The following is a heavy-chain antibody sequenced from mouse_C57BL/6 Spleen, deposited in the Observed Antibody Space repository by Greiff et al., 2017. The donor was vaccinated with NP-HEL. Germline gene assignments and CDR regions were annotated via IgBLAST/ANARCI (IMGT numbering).Heavy chain of an antibody. CDR2: ISDGGSYT. CDR1: GFTFSSYA. V-gene: IGHV5-4*01. J-gene: IGHJ4*01. D-gene: IGHD2-1*01. Sequence: EVQGVESGGGLVKPGGSLKLSCAASGFTFSSYAMSWVRQTPEKRLEWVATISDGGSYTYYPDNVKGRFTISRDNAKNNLYLQMSHQKSEDTAMYYCARDGNDYAMDYWGQGTSVTVSS. CDR3: ARDGNDYAMDY.